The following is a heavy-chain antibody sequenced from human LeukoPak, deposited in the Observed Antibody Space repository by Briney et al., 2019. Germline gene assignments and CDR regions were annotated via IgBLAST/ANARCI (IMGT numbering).Heavy chain of an antibody. Sequence: PGGSLRLSCAASGFTFSNYWMHWVRQAPGKGLVWVSRLSSDGSSTNYAGSVKGRFTISRDNAKNTLHLQMNSLRAEDTAVYYCARAGYSSGWYYFDNWGQGILVTVSS. D-gene: IGHD6-19*01. CDR1: GFTFSNYW. CDR3: ARAGYSSGWYYFDN. J-gene: IGHJ4*02. CDR2: LSSDGSST. V-gene: IGHV3-74*01.